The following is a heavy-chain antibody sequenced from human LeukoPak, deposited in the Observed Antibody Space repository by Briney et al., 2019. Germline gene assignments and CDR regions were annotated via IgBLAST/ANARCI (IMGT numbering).Heavy chain of an antibody. CDR2: LNWNGDHT. J-gene: IGHJ4*02. Sequence: PGGSLRLSCAASGFTFHDHGMSWVRQVPGKGLEWVSALNWNGDHTGYADSVKGRFTISRDNAKKSLYLQMNSLTAEDTAYYYCAREEGPYFDCWGQGTLVTVSS. CDR1: GFTFHDHG. CDR3: AREEGPYFDC. V-gene: IGHV3-20*04.